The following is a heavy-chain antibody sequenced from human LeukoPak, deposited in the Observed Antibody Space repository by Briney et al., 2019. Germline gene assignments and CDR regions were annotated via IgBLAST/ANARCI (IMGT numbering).Heavy chain of an antibody. CDR1: GFTFSSHA. D-gene: IGHD6-13*01. V-gene: IGHV3-23*01. Sequence: GGSLRLSCAASGFTFSSHAINWVRRAPGKGLEGVSVITGSGRNTYYADSVKGRFTVSRDISKNTVYLQMNSLRAEDTGVYYCAKEPGADTSNWYGRFDTWGQGTLVTVSS. J-gene: IGHJ5*02. CDR2: ITGSGRNT. CDR3: AKEPGADTSNWYGRFDT.